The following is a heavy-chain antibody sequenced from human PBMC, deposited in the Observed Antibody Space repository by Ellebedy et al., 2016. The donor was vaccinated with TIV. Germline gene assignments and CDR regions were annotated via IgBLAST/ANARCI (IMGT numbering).Heavy chain of an antibody. J-gene: IGHJ4*02. CDR1: GFTFSPYA. D-gene: IGHD5-18*01. CDR2: IVGSGS. Sequence: GESLKIPCAASGFTFSPYAMAWVPQAPGKGLEWVSGIVGSGSQKYADSVKGRFTISRDNSKRTVDLQMNSLRAEDTAIYFCAKDRTSGDGYWVFDNWGQGTLVSVSS. CDR3: AKDRTSGDGYWVFDN. V-gene: IGHV3-23*01.